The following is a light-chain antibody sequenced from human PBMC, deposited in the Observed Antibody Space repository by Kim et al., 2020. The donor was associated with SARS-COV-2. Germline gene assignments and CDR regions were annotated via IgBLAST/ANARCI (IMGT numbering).Light chain of an antibody. CDR1: SSNIGAGYD. Sequence: RVTISCTGSSSNIGAGYDVHWYQQLPGTAPKLLIYGNTNRPSGVPDRFSGSKSRTSASLAITGLQAEDESDYYCQSYDRGLSGRVFGGGTQLTVL. J-gene: IGLJ2*01. V-gene: IGLV1-40*01. CDR2: GNT. CDR3: QSYDRGLSGRV.